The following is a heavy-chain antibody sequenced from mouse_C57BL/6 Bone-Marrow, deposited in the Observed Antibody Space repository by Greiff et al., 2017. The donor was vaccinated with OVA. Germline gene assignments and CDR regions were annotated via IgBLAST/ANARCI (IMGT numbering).Heavy chain of an antibody. V-gene: IGHV1-26*01. CDR2: INPNDGGT. CDR3: ASGSSLMGAMDY. D-gene: IGHD1-1*01. CDR1: GYTFTDYY. Sequence: VQLQQSGPELVKPGASVKISCKASGYTFTDYYMNWVKQSHGKSLEWIGDINPNDGGTSYNQKFKGKATLTVDKSSSPAYMELRSLTSEDSAVYYCASGSSLMGAMDYWGQGTSVTVSS. J-gene: IGHJ4*01.